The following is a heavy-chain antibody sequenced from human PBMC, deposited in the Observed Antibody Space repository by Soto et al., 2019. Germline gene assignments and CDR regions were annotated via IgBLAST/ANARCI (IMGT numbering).Heavy chain of an antibody. J-gene: IGHJ4*02. CDR2: ISDSGIT. V-gene: IGHV4-4*08. D-gene: IGHD6-13*01. Sequence: SETLSLSCTVSGGSINNYYWIWIRQPPGKGLEWIGCISDSGITNYSPSLDSRVTISVDTPKNQFFLRLNAVTAADTAVYYCARGATGSSRWSQFFDYWGQGALVTVSS. CDR3: ARGATGSSRWSQFFDY. CDR1: GGSINNYY.